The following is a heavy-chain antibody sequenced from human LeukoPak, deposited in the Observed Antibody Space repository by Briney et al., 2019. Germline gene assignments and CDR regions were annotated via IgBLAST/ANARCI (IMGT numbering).Heavy chain of an antibody. CDR3: ARVDYYYYYYGMDV. Sequence: ASVKASCKASGDTFTSSAISWGRQATGQGLEWMGGINPIFGNTGYAQKFQGRVTMTRDTSTSTAYMELSSLRSEDTAVYYCARVDYYYYYYGMDVWGQGTTVTVSS. CDR1: GDTFTSSA. CDR2: INPIFGNT. J-gene: IGHJ6*02. D-gene: IGHD3-3*01. V-gene: IGHV1-8*02.